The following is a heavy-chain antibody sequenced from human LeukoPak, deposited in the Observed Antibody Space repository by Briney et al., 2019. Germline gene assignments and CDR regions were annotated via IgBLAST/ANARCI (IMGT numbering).Heavy chain of an antibody. CDR1: GFTFSSYW. Sequence: PGGSLRLSCAASGFTFSSYWMNWVRQAPGKGLVWVSRIASDGSSTTCADSVKGRFCISRDNAKNTLYLQMNSLRVEDTAVYYCARGRPHGNDYWGQGTLVTVSS. D-gene: IGHD4-23*01. V-gene: IGHV3-74*01. CDR3: ARGRPHGNDY. CDR2: IASDGSST. J-gene: IGHJ4*02.